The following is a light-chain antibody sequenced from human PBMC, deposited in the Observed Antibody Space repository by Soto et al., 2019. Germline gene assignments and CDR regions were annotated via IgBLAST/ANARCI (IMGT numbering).Light chain of an antibody. Sequence: LTQSQATLSVSPGERATLSCRASQSVSSLLAWYQQKPGQAPRLLIYSTSTRATGIPARFSGSGSGTEFTLTISSLQSEDFATYYCQQLHDYPINCGKGTRRAIK. V-gene: IGKV3-15*01. CDR3: QQLHDYPIN. CDR2: STS. J-gene: IGKJ5*01. CDR1: QSVSSL.